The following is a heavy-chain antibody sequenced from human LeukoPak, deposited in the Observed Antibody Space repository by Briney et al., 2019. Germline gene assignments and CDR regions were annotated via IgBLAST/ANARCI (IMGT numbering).Heavy chain of an antibody. Sequence: GGSLRLSCAASGFTFSSYEMNWVRQAPGKGLEWVSYISSSGSTIYYADSVKGRFTISRDNAKNSLYLQMNSLRAEDTAVYYCVSSKWELLGAAFDIWGQGTMVTVSS. D-gene: IGHD1-26*01. J-gene: IGHJ3*02. V-gene: IGHV3-48*03. CDR2: ISSSGSTI. CDR3: VSSKWELLGAAFDI. CDR1: GFTFSSYE.